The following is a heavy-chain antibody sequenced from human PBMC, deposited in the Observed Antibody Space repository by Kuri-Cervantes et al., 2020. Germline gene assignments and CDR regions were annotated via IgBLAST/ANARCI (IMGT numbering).Heavy chain of an antibody. CDR1: GGSDSSASHN. J-gene: IGHJ6*02. CDR3: ARDAPQPLVGYYGMDV. Sequence: GSLRLSFTVSGGSDSSASHNWSWLRQSPGKGLECIGHIYYSGSTNHNPSHKSRVTIAVDTTKTQFSLNLTSVTAADTAVYYCARDAPQPLVGYYGMDVWGQGTTVTVSS. CDR2: IYYSGST. D-gene: IGHD6-13*01. V-gene: IGHV4-61*01.